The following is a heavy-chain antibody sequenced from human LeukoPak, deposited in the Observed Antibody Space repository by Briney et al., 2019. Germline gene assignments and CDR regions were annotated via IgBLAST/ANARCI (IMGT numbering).Heavy chain of an antibody. Sequence: GGSLRLSCAASGFSVSIYYMNWVRHAPGKGLEWVSVIYTNGDTSHADSVKGRFTISRDSSKNTLYLHMNSLKGEDTAVYYCVRAAWELLNWGQGTLVTVSS. CDR3: VRAAWELLN. CDR1: GFSVSIYY. J-gene: IGHJ4*02. D-gene: IGHD1-26*01. CDR2: IYTNGDT. V-gene: IGHV3-53*01.